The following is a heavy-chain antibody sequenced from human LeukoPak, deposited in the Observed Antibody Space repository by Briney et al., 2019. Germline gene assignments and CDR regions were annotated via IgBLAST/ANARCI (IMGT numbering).Heavy chain of an antibody. V-gene: IGHV4-39*01. CDR1: GGSISSSSYY. CDR2: IYYSGST. D-gene: IGHD6-13*01. CDR3: ARLVAAAVNWFDP. J-gene: IGHJ5*02. Sequence: SETLSLTCTVSGGSISSSSYYWGWIRQPPGKGLGWIGSIYYSGSTYYNPSLKSRVTISVDTSKNQFSLKLSSVTAADTAVYCCARLVAAAVNWFDPWGQGTLVTVSS.